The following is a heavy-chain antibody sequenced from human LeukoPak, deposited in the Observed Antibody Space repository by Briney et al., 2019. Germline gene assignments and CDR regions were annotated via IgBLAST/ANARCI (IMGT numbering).Heavy chain of an antibody. V-gene: IGHV3-23*01. CDR1: GFTFSSYA. CDR3: ARDRGIIAAADCFDY. D-gene: IGHD6-13*01. CDR2: ISSSGGNT. J-gene: IGHJ4*02. Sequence: GSLRLSCAASGFTFSSYAMTWVRQGPGKGLEWVSTISSSGGNTYNADSVKGRFTISRDNSKNTLYLQMNSLRAEDTAVYYCARDRGIIAAADCFDYWGQGTLVTVSS.